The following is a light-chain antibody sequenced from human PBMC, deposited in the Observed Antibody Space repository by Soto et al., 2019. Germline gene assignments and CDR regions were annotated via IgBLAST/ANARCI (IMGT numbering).Light chain of an antibody. CDR3: QQSYFTPTWT. CDR1: QSISRY. CDR2: SAS. J-gene: IGKJ1*01. V-gene: IGKV1-39*01. Sequence: DIQMTQSPSSMSASVGDRVTITCRASQSISRYLNWYQQKPGKAPKLLIYSASNLQSGVPSRFSGSGSGTDFTLTISSLQPEDFATYYCQQSYFTPTWTFGQGTKVEIK.